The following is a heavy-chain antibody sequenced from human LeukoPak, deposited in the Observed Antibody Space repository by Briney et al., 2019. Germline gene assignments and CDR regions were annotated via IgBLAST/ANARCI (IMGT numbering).Heavy chain of an antibody. D-gene: IGHD3-10*01. V-gene: IGHV4-61*02. CDR3: ASGREFLYYYMDV. Sequence: SQSLSLTQTVSGGSLRSGSSYGSWIRQPAGTGLAWIGRIYTSGSTNYNPSLKSRVTISVDTSKNQFSLKLSSVTAADTAVYYCASGREFLYYYMDVWGKGTTVTVSS. CDR1: GGSLRSGSSY. CDR2: IYTSGST. J-gene: IGHJ6*03.